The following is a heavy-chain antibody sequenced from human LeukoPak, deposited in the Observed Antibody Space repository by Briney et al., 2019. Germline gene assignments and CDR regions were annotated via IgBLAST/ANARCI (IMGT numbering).Heavy chain of an antibody. D-gene: IGHD6-13*01. J-gene: IGHJ5*02. CDR1: GYTFTGYY. CDR2: FDPEDGET. Sequence: GASVKVSCKASGYTFTGYYMHWVRQAPGKGLEWMGGFDPEDGETIYAQKFQGRVTMTEDTSTDTAYMELSSLRSEDTAVYYCATDGVAAAGGSWFDPWGQGTLVTVSS. V-gene: IGHV1-24*01. CDR3: ATDGVAAAGGSWFDP.